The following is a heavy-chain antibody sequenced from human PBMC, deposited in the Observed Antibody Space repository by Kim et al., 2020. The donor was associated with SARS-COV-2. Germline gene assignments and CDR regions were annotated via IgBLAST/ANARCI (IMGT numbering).Heavy chain of an antibody. CDR3: ARGRYYYDSSGYYFDY. D-gene: IGHD3-22*01. Sequence: KFQGRVTITRDTSASTAYMELSSLRSEDTAVYYCARGRYYYDSSGYYFDYWGQGTLVTVSS. V-gene: IGHV1-3*01. J-gene: IGHJ4*02.